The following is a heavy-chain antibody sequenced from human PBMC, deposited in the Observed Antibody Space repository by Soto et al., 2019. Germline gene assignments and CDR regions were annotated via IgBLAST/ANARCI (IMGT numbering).Heavy chain of an antibody. Sequence: SETLSLTCTVSGGSISSYYWSWIRQPPGKGLEWIGYIYYSGSTNYSPSLKSRVTISVDTSKNQFSLKLSSVTAADTAVYYCARVGSSGWSPDYWGRGTLVTVSS. CDR2: IYYSGST. D-gene: IGHD6-19*01. V-gene: IGHV4-59*01. CDR1: GGSISSYY. J-gene: IGHJ4*02. CDR3: ARVGSSGWSPDY.